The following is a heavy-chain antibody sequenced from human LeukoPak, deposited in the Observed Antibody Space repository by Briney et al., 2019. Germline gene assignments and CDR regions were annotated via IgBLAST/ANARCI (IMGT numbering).Heavy chain of an antibody. CDR2: ISGSGGST. D-gene: IGHD3-10*01. Sequence: PGGSLRLSCAASGFTFSSYAMSWVRQAPGKGLEWVSAISGSGGSTYYADSVKGRFTISRDNSKNTLYLQMNSLRAEDTAVYYCAKDPPLLWFGEFEDFQHWGQGTLVTVSS. V-gene: IGHV3-23*01. CDR3: AKDPPLLWFGEFEDFQH. CDR1: GFTFSSYA. J-gene: IGHJ1*01.